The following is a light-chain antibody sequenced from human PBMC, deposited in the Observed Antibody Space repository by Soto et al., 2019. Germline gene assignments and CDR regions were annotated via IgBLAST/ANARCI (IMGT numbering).Light chain of an antibody. CDR1: QDISNY. J-gene: IGKJ4*01. V-gene: IGKV1-33*01. CDR3: QQYDNLPLT. Sequence: DIQMTQSPSSLSASVGDRVTITCQARQDISNYLNWYKQKPGKAPKLLIYDASNLETGVPSRFSGSGSGTDFTFTISSLQPEDIATYYGQQYDNLPLTFGGGTKVEIK. CDR2: DAS.